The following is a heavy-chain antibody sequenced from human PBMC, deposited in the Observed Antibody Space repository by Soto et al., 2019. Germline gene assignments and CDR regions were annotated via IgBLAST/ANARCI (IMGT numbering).Heavy chain of an antibody. CDR3: ARGDYHDNSGPFSDAFDV. D-gene: IGHD3-22*01. CDR1: GFTFSTSV. Sequence: GGSLRLSCTASGFTFSTSVINWVRQAPGKGLEWVANIKQDGSQKWYVDSVKGRFTISRDNAKKSLFLQMNSLRVEDTAMYYCARGDYHDNSGPFSDAFDVWGQGTMVT. V-gene: IGHV3-7*04. CDR2: IKQDGSQK. J-gene: IGHJ3*01.